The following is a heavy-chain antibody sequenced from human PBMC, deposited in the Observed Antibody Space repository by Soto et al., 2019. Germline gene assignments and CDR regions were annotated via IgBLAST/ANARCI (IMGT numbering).Heavy chain of an antibody. Sequence: EVQLVESGGGLVQPGGSLRLSCAASGFDFSNSWIHWVRQGPGKGLVWVSHINSDGSGTTYADSVKGRFTISRDNAKNTVYLQMNRLRAEDTAVYYCAKDTAYAMDVWGQGARVTVSS. V-gene: IGHV3-74*01. CDR1: GFDFSNSW. D-gene: IGHD2-15*01. CDR3: AKDTAYAMDV. CDR2: INSDGSGT. J-gene: IGHJ6*02.